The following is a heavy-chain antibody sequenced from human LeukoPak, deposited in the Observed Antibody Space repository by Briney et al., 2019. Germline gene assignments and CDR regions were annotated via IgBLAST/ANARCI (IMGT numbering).Heavy chain of an antibody. J-gene: IGHJ4*02. D-gene: IGHD6-19*01. CDR2: ISSSSSYI. CDR3: ARALEPSIAVIDY. V-gene: IGHV3-21*01. CDR1: GFTFSSYS. Sequence: PGGSLRLSCAASGFTFSSYSMNLVRQAPGKGLEWVSSISSSSSYIYYADSVMGRFTISRDNAKNSLCLQMNSLRAEDTAVYYCARALEPSIAVIDYWGQGTLVTVSS.